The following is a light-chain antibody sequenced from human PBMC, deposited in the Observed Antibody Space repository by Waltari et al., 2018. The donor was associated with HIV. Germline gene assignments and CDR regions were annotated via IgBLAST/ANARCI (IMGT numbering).Light chain of an antibody. J-gene: IGLJ3*02. V-gene: IGLV2-8*01. CDR1: SSDVGGSKY. CDR3: NSYAGSNNWV. CDR2: EVN. Sequence: QSALTQPPSASGSPGQSVPISCTGTSSDVGGSKYVPWYQQHPGKAPKLMIYEVNTRPSGVPDRFSGSKSANTASLTVSGLQADDEADYYCNSYAGSNNWVFGGGTKLTVL.